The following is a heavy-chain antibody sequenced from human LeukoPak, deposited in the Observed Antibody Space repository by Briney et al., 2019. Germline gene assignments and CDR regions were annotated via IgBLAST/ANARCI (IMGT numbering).Heavy chain of an antibody. Sequence: GGSLRLSCTASGFTFSSLAMSWVRQAPGKGLEWVSVIGVGGTTVLADSVKGRFTISRDNSRNTLYLQMNSLRAEDTAVYYCARGRYGSGNYYFDYWGQGALVTVSS. CDR1: GFTFSSLA. J-gene: IGHJ4*02. CDR2: IGVGGTT. CDR3: ARGRYGSGNYYFDY. V-gene: IGHV3-23*01. D-gene: IGHD3-10*01.